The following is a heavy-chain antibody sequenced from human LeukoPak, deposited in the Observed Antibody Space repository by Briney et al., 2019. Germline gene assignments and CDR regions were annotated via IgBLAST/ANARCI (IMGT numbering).Heavy chain of an antibody. CDR3: ARESGYYGWFDP. D-gene: IGHD3-22*01. J-gene: IGHJ5*02. Sequence: PSGTLSLTCTVSGGSISSYYWSWIRQHPGKGLEWIGYIYYSGSTYYNPSLKSRVTISVDTSKNQFSLKLSSVTAADTAVYYCARESGYYGWFDPWGQGTLVTVSS. V-gene: IGHV4-59*06. CDR2: IYYSGST. CDR1: GGSISSYY.